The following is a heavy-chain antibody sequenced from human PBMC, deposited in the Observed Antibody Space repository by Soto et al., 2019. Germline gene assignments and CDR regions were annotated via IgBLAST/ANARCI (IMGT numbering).Heavy chain of an antibody. Sequence: HPGGSLRLSCAASGSTFDDYAMHWVRQAPGKGLEWVSSISWNNGSIGYADSVKGRITISRDNDKNSLYMQMNSLRAEDTALYYCAKDARVAVAGSSYFQDWGQGTLVTVSS. J-gene: IGHJ1*01. CDR3: AKDARVAVAGSSYFQD. CDR1: GSTFDDYA. D-gene: IGHD6-19*01. V-gene: IGHV3-9*01. CDR2: ISWNNGSI.